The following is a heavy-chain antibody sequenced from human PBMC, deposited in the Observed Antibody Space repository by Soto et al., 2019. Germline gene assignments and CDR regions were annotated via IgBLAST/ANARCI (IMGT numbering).Heavy chain of an antibody. V-gene: IGHV3-30-3*01. Sequence: QVQLVESGGGVVQPGRSLRLSCAASGFTFSSYAMHWVRQAPGKGLEGVAVISYDGSNKYYADSVKGRFTISRDNSKHTLYLQMNSLRAEDTAVYYCARDREMATRASQNYWGQGTLVTVSS. CDR2: ISYDGSNK. CDR3: ARDREMATRASQNY. CDR1: GFTFSSYA. D-gene: IGHD5-12*01. J-gene: IGHJ4*02.